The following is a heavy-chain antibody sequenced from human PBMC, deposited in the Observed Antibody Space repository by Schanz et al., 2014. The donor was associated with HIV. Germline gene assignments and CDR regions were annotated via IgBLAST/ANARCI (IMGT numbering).Heavy chain of an antibody. CDR3: ARGAEEDYCGPCFDS. Sequence: QVQLVESGGRVVQPGRSLRLSCAASGFTFTTYSMHWVRQTPGKGLEWVAVISYDGSNKYYADSVKGRFTISRDNSKNTLYLQMNSLRAEDTAEYFCARGAEEDYCGPCFDSWGQGTLVIVSS. CDR1: GFTFTTYS. V-gene: IGHV3-30*03. CDR2: ISYDGSNK. D-gene: IGHD2-21*01. J-gene: IGHJ4*02.